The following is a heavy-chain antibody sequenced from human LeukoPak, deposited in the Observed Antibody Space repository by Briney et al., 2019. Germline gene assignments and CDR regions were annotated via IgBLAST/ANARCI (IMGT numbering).Heavy chain of an antibody. V-gene: IGHV3-30*02. CDR3: ARNRVGFHYADAFDL. D-gene: IGHD5-24*01. CDR1: GFSLINSD. J-gene: IGHJ3*01. Sequence: GGPLRLSCAASGFSLINSDMHWVRQAPGKGLEWVAFVHYDGSEKHYADSLKGRFTISRDNSKNTLYLQMNSLRGEDTAVYYCARNRVGFHYADAFDLWGQGTMVTVSS. CDR2: VHYDGSEK.